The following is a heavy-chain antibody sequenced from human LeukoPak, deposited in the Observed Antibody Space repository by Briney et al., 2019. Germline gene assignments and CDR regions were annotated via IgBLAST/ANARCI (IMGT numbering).Heavy chain of an antibody. Sequence: SETLSLTCTVSVGSISSSSYYWGWIRQPPGKGLEWIGSIYYSGSTYYNPSLKSRVTISVDTSKNQFSLKLSSVTAADTAVYYCARPFRTGYSYAAGAFDIWGQGTMVTVSS. J-gene: IGHJ3*02. CDR1: VGSISSSSYY. V-gene: IGHV4-39*01. D-gene: IGHD5-18*01. CDR2: IYYSGST. CDR3: ARPFRTGYSYAAGAFDI.